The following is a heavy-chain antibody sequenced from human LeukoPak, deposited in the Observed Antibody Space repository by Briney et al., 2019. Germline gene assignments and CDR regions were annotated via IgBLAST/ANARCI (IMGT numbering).Heavy chain of an antibody. Sequence: SETLSLTCAVYGGSFSGYYWSWIRQPPGKGLEWIGEINHSGSTNYNPSLKSRVTISVDTSKNQFSLKLSSVTAADTAVYYCARPAGFMYSSSNWFDPWGQGTLVTVSS. CDR3: ARPAGFMYSSSNWFDP. CDR1: GGSFSGYY. D-gene: IGHD6-6*01. J-gene: IGHJ5*02. CDR2: INHSGST. V-gene: IGHV4-34*01.